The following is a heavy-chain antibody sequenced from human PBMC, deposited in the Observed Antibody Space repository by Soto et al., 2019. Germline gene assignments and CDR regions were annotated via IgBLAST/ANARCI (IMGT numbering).Heavy chain of an antibody. Sequence: PSETLSLTCTVAGGSISSGDYYWSWTRQPPGKGLGWIGYMYNSGSTDYNPSLKSPVTTSVDTSKNQFPLKVSSVTAADTAVYYCARAPPSTMNKPEYFQHWGQGTLVTVSS. CDR1: GGSISSGDYY. D-gene: IGHD5-12*01. CDR2: MYNSGST. CDR3: ARAPPSTMNKPEYFQH. V-gene: IGHV4-30-4*01. J-gene: IGHJ1*01.